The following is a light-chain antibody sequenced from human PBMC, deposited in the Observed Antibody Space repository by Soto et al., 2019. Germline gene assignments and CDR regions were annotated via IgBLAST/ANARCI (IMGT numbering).Light chain of an antibody. J-gene: IGKJ1*01. CDR1: QSVNNN. Sequence: EIVMTQSPATLSVSPGERATLSCRASQSVNNNLAWYQHTPGQAPRLLIFNAANRATGIPAKFSGTGSWTEFTLIISSLQSEDFALYYCKQYNNWPWPFGQGTKVEIK. V-gene: IGKV3-15*01. CDR3: KQYNNWPWP. CDR2: NAA.